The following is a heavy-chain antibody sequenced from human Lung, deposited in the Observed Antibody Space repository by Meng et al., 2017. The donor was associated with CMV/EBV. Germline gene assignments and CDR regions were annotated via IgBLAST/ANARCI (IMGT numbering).Heavy chain of an antibody. CDR3: AREGYDYDSGSYYCYFDL. D-gene: IGHD3-10*01. V-gene: IGHV3-21*01. J-gene: IGHJ4*02. CDR2: ISSSSSDV. CDR1: QSSSYT. Sequence: SXAASQSSSYTLNWVGQAPGKGLEWVSSISSSSSDVYYADSVKGRFTISRDNAKKSLYLQMNSRRAEDTAVYYCAREGYDYDSGSYYCYFDLWGQGSXVTVSS.